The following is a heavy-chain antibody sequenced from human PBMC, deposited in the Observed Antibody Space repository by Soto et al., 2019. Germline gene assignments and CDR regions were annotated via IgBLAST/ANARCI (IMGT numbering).Heavy chain of an antibody. Sequence: ASVKVSCKGSGYTFTSYYMHWVRQAPGQGLEWMGIINPSGGSTSYAQKFQGRVTMTRGTSTSTVYMELSSLRSEDTAVYYCARSTGYYYYGMDVWGQGTTVTVSS. V-gene: IGHV1-46*01. CDR3: ARSTGYYYYGMDV. CDR2: INPSGGST. J-gene: IGHJ6*02. CDR1: GYTFTSYY.